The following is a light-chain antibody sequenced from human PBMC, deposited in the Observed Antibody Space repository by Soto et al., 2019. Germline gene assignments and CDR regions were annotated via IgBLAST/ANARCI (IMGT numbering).Light chain of an antibody. V-gene: IGLV2-8*01. CDR2: EIS. CDR1: SSDVGGYNY. Sequence: QSALTQPPSASGSPGQSVTISCTGTSSDVGGYNYVSWYQQHPGKAPKLMIYEISKRPSGVPDRFSGSKSGYTASLTVSGLQAEDEADSDCCSYAGSNSYVVFGGGTKLTVL. J-gene: IGLJ2*01. CDR3: CSYAGSNSYVV.